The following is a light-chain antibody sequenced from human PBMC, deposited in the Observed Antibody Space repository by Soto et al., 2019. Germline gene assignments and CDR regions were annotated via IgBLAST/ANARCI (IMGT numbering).Light chain of an antibody. CDR3: SSYTSSSSLVV. CDR1: SSDVGGYNY. Sequence: QSVLTQPASVSGSPGQSITISCTGTSSDVGGYNYVSWYQQHPGKAPKLMIYDVSNRPSGVSNRFSGSKSGNTASLTSSGLQAEDVADYCWSSYTSSSSLVVFGGGTK. J-gene: IGLJ2*01. V-gene: IGLV2-14*01. CDR2: DVS.